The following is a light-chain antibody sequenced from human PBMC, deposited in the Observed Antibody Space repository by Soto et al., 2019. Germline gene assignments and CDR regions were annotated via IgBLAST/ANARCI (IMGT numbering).Light chain of an antibody. J-gene: IGKJ1*01. CDR3: QQHGSSPWT. V-gene: IGKV3-20*01. CDR1: QSLSSTY. Sequence: EIVLTQSPGTLSLSPGERATLSCRASQSLSSTYLAWYQQKPGQAPRLLIYGASSRATGIADRFSGSGSGTDFTLTISRLEPEDSAVYYCQQHGSSPWTFGQGTKVEIE. CDR2: GAS.